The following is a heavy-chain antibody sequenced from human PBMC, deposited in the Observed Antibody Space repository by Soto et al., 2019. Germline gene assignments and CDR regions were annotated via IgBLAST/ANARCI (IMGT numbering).Heavy chain of an antibody. CDR1: GGSISSGGYY. J-gene: IGHJ4*02. CDR3: ARDSHHDYGDSGPD. V-gene: IGHV4-31*03. Sequence: PSETLSLTCTVSGGSISSGGYYWSWIRQHPGKGLEWIGYIYYSGSTYYNPSLKSRVTISVDTSKNQFSLKLSSVTAADTAVYYCARDSHHDYGDSGPDWGQGTLVTVSS. D-gene: IGHD4-17*01. CDR2: IYYSGST.